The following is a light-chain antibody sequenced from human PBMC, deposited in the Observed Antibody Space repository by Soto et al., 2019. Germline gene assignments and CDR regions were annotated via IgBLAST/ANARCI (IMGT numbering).Light chain of an antibody. CDR1: QSVSSSY. J-gene: IGKJ4*01. Sequence: EIVLTQSPGTLSLSPGERATLSCRASQSVSSSYLAWYQQKPGQAPRLLIYVASSRATGIPDRFSGSGSGTDFTLTISSLEPEDFAVYYCHQYDSSPLTFGGGTKVEI. V-gene: IGKV3-20*01. CDR2: VAS. CDR3: HQYDSSPLT.